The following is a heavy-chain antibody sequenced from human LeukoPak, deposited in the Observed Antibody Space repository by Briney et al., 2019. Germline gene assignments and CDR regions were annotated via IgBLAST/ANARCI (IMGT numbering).Heavy chain of an antibody. CDR3: ARDAGYCGSTGCIRWHDY. Sequence: PGGSLRLSCVASGFTFSSYAMSWVRQAPGKGLEWLLYISNTGDTMYYADSVKGRFTIARDNAKDTVYLQMNGLRAEDTAMYYCARDAGYCGSTGCIRWHDYWGQGTLVTVSS. CDR1: GFTFSSYA. J-gene: IGHJ4*02. V-gene: IGHV3-48*04. D-gene: IGHD2-2*01. CDR2: ISNTGDTM.